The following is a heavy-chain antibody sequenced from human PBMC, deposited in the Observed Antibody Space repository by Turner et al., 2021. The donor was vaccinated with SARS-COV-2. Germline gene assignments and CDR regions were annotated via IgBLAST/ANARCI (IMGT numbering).Heavy chain of an antibody. Sequence: QVQLVESGGGVVQPGRSLRLSCAASVFTFNTYAMHWFRQAPGKGLEWVAVITYDGSTKFYADSVKGRFTISRDNYKSSLYVQMNSLRVEDTAVYYCARSRDGYIHSWGQGTLVIVSS. CDR3: ARSRDGYIHS. V-gene: IGHV3-30-3*01. CDR1: VFTFNTYA. D-gene: IGHD2-2*01. J-gene: IGHJ4*02. CDR2: ITYDGSTK.